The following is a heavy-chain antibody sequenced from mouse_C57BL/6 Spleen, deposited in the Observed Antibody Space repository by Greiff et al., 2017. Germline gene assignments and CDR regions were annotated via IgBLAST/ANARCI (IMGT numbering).Heavy chain of an antibody. CDR2: ISYDGSN. J-gene: IGHJ2*01. CDR3: ARDYGSRGGGY. CDR1: GYSITSGYY. D-gene: IGHD1-1*01. V-gene: IGHV3-6*01. Sequence: DVKLQESGPGLVKPSQSLSLTCSVTGYSITSGYYWNWIRQFPGNKLEWMGYISYDGSNNYNPSLKNRISITRDTSKNQFFLKLNSVTTEDTATYYCARDYGSRGGGYWGQGTTLTVSS.